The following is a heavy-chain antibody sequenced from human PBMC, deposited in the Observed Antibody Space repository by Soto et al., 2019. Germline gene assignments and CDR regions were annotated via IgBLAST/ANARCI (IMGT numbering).Heavy chain of an antibody. CDR3: ATEYSSSPEYYYYYYGMDV. J-gene: IGHJ6*02. Sequence: GASVKVSCKASGYTFTSYGISWVRQAPGQGLEWMGWISAYNGNTNYAQKLQGRVTMTTDTSTSTAYMELRSLRSDDTAVYYCATEYSSSPEYYYYYYGMDVWGQGTTVTVSS. D-gene: IGHD6-6*01. CDR2: ISAYNGNT. CDR1: GYTFTSYG. V-gene: IGHV1-18*01.